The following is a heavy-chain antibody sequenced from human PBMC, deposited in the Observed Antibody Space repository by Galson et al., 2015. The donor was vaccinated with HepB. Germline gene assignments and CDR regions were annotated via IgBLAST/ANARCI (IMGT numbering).Heavy chain of an antibody. Sequence: SETLSLTCTVSGGSISSSSFYWGWIRQPPGTGLEWIGSIYFSGSTYYNPSLKSRVTISVDTSKKQFSLKLSSVTAADTAVYYCARHAQGGLGIRDLYFDLWGRGTLVTVSS. CDR1: GGSISSSSFY. CDR2: IYFSGST. CDR3: ARHAQGGLGIRDLYFDL. D-gene: IGHD7-27*01. J-gene: IGHJ2*01. V-gene: IGHV4-39*01.